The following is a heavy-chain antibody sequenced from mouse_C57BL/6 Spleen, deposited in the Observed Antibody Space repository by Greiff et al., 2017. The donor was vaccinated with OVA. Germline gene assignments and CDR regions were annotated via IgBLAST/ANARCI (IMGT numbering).Heavy chain of an antibody. D-gene: IGHD4-1*01. CDR2: ISSGGDYI. J-gene: IGHJ4*01. CDR3: TRDSNWDDHYYAMDY. V-gene: IGHV5-9-1*02. Sequence: EVKLVESEEGLVKPGGSLKLSCAASGFTFSSYAMSWVRQTPEKRLEWVAYISSGGDYIYYADTVKGRFTISRDNARNTLYLQMSSLKSEDTAMYYCTRDSNWDDHYYAMDYWGQGTSVTVSS. CDR1: GFTFSSYA.